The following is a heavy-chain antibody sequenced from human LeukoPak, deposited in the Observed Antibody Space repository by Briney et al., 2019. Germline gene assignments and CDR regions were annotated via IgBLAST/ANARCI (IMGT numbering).Heavy chain of an antibody. CDR3: ARTPRGYSYGHYFDY. J-gene: IGHJ4*02. CDR1: GGSFSGYY. D-gene: IGHD5-18*01. Sequence: PSETLSLTCAVYGGSFSGYYWSWIRQPPGKGLEWIGEINHSGSTNYNPFLKSRVTISVDTSKNQFSLKLSSVTAADTAVYYCARTPRGYSYGHYFDYWGQGTLVTVSS. V-gene: IGHV4-34*01. CDR2: INHSGST.